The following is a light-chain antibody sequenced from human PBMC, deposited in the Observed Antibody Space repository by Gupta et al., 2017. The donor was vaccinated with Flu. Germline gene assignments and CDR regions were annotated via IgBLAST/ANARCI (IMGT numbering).Light chain of an antibody. CDR2: DAS. V-gene: IGKV3-11*01. CDR1: QPISSS. Sequence: EIVLTQSPVTLSLSPGERATLSCRASQPISSSLSWYQQKPGQAPRLLIYDASKRAMGSSARCSGSGGGTDFNLIVSSREPEDLETYYCQQRTKGHLTFTFGHGTKVDMK. CDR3: QQRTKGHLTFT. J-gene: IGKJ3*01.